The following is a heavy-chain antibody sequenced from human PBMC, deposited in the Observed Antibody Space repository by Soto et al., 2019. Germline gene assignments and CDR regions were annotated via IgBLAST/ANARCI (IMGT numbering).Heavy chain of an antibody. V-gene: IGHV4-4*02. CDR2: IFQTGST. D-gene: IGHD2-2*01. Sequence: QVQLQESGPGLVQPSGTLSLTCAVSGGSISSGNWWGWVRQPPGKGLEWIGEIFQTGSTNYNPSLMSRVTISIDKSRNQFSLRLSSVTAADTAVYYCARTSGIGYDFDYWGQGVLVTVSS. CDR1: GGSISSGNW. J-gene: IGHJ4*02. CDR3: ARTSGIGYDFDY.